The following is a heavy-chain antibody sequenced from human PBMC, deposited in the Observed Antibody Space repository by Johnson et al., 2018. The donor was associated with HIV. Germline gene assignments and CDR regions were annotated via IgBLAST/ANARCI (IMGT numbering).Heavy chain of an antibody. J-gene: IGHJ3*02. V-gene: IGHV3-30*02. Sequence: QVQLVESGGGVVQPGGSLRLSCAASGFTFSSYGMHWVRQAPGKGLEWVAIIRYDGSNKYYADSVKGRFTISRDNAKNSLYLQMNSLRAEDTALYYCARGFRYCTDGVCYKNAFDIWGQGTMVTVSS. CDR2: IRYDGSNK. CDR3: ARGFRYCTDGVCYKNAFDI. CDR1: GFTFSSYG. D-gene: IGHD2-8*01.